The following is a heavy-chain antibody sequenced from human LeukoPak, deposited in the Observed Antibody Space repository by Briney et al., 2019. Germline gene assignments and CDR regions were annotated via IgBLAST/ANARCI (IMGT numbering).Heavy chain of an antibody. CDR2: IYYSGST. J-gene: IGHJ4*02. CDR3: ARDSSFDY. V-gene: IGHV4-30-4*07. CDR1: GVSISSGGYS. D-gene: IGHD6-13*01. Sequence: PSETLSLTCAVSGVSISSGGYSWRWIRQPPGKGLEWIGYIYYSGSTYYNPSLKSRVTLSVDTSTTQFSLKLRSVTAADTAVYYCARDSSFDYWGQGTLVTVSS.